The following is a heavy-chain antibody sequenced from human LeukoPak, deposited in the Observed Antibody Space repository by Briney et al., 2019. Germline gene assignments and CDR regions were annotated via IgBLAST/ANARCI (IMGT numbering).Heavy chain of an antibody. V-gene: IGHV1-2*02. CDR1: GYTFTGYY. Sequence: ASVKVSCKASGYTFTGYYMHWVRQAPGQGLEWMGWINPNSGGTNYAQKFQGRVTVTRDTSISTAYMELSRLRSDDTAVYYCARDYSSGYYDSSGYHWDYWGQGTLVTVSS. CDR3: ARDYSSGYYDSSGYHWDY. J-gene: IGHJ4*02. CDR2: INPNSGGT. D-gene: IGHD3-22*01.